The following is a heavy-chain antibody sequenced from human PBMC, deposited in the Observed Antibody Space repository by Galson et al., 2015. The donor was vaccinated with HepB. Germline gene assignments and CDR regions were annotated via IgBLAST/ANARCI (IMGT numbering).Heavy chain of an antibody. CDR2: IYWDDDK. D-gene: IGHD2-15*01. CDR3: AHRRIVSGDWDWDDFDF. CDR1: GFSLSTSGVG. J-gene: IGHJ4*02. Sequence: LVKPTQTLTLTCTFSGFSLSTSGVGVGWIRQPPGKALEFLALIYWDDDKRYSPSLNNRLTITKDTSKNQVLLTMTNMDPVDTGTYYGAHRRIVSGDWDWDDFDFWGQGTLVTVSS. V-gene: IGHV2-5*02.